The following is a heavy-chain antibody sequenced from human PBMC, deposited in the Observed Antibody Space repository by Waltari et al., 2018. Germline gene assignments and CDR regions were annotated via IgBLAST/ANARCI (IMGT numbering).Heavy chain of an antibody. CDR3: ARGRYGARPYFDY. J-gene: IGHJ4*02. Sequence: QVQLQESGPGLVKPSETLSLTCAVSGYSISSGYYWGWTRQPPGKGLEWIGSIYHSGSTYYNPSLKSRVTISVDTSKNQFSLKLSSVTAADTAVYYCARGRYGARPYFDYWGQGTLVTVSS. CDR1: GYSISSGYY. V-gene: IGHV4-38-2*01. D-gene: IGHD4-17*01. CDR2: IYHSGST.